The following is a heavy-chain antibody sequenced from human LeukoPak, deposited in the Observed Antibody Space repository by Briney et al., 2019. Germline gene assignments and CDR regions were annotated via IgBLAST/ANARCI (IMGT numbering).Heavy chain of an antibody. CDR1: GFTFSSYA. D-gene: IGHD2-2*01. V-gene: IGHV3-30-3*01. J-gene: IGHJ6*02. Sequence: GGSLRLSCAASGFTFSSYAMRWVRQAPGKGLEWVAVISYDGSNKYYADSMKGRFTISRDNSKNTLYLQMNSLRAEDTAVYYCARDRPAAIPPYYYYGMDVWGQGTTVTVSS. CDR2: ISYDGSNK. CDR3: ARDRPAAIPPYYYYGMDV.